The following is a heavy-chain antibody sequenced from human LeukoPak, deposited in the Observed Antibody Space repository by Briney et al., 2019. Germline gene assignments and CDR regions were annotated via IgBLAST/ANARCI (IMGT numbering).Heavy chain of an antibody. V-gene: IGHV1-2*02. J-gene: IGHJ6*03. Sequence: GASVKVSCKTSGYTFTDYYIHWVRQAPGQGLEWMGWINPDSGYTNYAQKFQGRVTMTRDMSINTAYMELSRLTSDDTAVYYCATDPRTTVFGTFRYYYMDVWGEGTTVAVSS. D-gene: IGHD3-3*01. CDR3: ATDPRTTVFGTFRYYYMDV. CDR1: GYTFTDYY. CDR2: INPDSGYT.